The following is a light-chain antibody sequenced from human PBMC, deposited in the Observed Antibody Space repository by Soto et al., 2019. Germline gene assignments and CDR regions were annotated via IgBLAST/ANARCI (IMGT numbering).Light chain of an antibody. CDR3: QQLYTLPFT. V-gene: IGKV1D-12*01. CDR1: QGISSW. Sequence: DIQMTQSPSSVSASVGDRVTITCRASQGISSWLAWYQQKPGKAPKLLIYDASSLESGVPSRFSGSGSGTEFTLTISGLLPEDFAAYHCQQLYTLPFTFGQGTRLEIK. J-gene: IGKJ5*01. CDR2: DAS.